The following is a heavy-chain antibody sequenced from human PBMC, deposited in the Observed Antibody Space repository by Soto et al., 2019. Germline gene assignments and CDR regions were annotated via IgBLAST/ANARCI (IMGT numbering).Heavy chain of an antibody. CDR2: IYYSGST. D-gene: IGHD3-3*01. CDR3: ARHQHRITIFSY. Sequence: SETLSLTCTVSGGSISSSSYYWGWIRQPPGKGLEWIGSIYYSGSTYYNPSLKSRVTISVDTSKNQFSLKLSSVTAADTAVYYCARHQHRITIFSYWGQRTLVTVSS. CDR1: GGSISSSSYY. J-gene: IGHJ4*02. V-gene: IGHV4-39*01.